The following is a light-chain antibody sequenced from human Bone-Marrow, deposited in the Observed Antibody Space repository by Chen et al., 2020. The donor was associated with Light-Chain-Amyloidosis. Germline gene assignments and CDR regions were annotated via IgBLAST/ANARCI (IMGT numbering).Light chain of an antibody. CDR1: NLGSTS. J-gene: IGLJ3*02. CDR2: DDS. V-gene: IGLV3-21*02. Sequence: YVLTQPSSVSVAPGQTATIACRGNNLGSTSVHWYQQTPGQAPLLVVYDDSDRPSGIPERLSGSNSGNTATLTISRVEAGDEADYYCQVWDRSSDRPVFGGGTKLTVL. CDR3: QVWDRSSDRPV.